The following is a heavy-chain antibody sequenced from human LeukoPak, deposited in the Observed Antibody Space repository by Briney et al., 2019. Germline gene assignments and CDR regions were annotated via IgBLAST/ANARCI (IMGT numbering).Heavy chain of an antibody. D-gene: IGHD2-15*01. CDR1: GFTFSSYA. Sequence: GRSLRLSCAASGFTFSSYAMHWVRQAPGKGLEWVAVISYDGSNKYYADSVKGRFTISRDNSKNTLYLQMNSLRAKDTAVYYCARDAGIVVVVAATLDYWGQGTLVTVSS. V-gene: IGHV3-30-3*01. CDR2: ISYDGSNK. CDR3: ARDAGIVVVVAATLDY. J-gene: IGHJ4*02.